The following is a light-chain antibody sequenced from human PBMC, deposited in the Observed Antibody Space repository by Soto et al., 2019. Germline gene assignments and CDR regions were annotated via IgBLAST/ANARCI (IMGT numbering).Light chain of an antibody. CDR1: SSSIGAGYD. CDR3: QSYDSRLTAYV. V-gene: IGLV1-40*01. J-gene: IGLJ1*01. CDR2: GNN. Sequence: QSVLTQPPSVSGAPGQRVTISCTGSSSSIGAGYDVHWYHQLPGAAPKLLVSGNNDRPSGVPDRFSASKSGTSASLAITGRKTEDEAQYYCQSYDSRLTAYVFGTGTKVTVL.